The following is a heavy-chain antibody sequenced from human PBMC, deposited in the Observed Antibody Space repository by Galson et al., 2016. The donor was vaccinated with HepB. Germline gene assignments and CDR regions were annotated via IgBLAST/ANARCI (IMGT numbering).Heavy chain of an antibody. J-gene: IGHJ2*01. D-gene: IGHD2-2*01. CDR3: AKDAPKVVVGTLWYLDL. CDR1: GLTFDEYA. V-gene: IGHV3-9*01. Sequence: SLRLSCAASGLTFDEYAMHWVRQAPGKGLEWVSGISWNSARTGYADSVKGRFTISRDNAKNSLYLQMNSLRPEDTALYYCAKDAPKVVVGTLWYLDLWGRGTLVTVSS. CDR2: ISWNSART.